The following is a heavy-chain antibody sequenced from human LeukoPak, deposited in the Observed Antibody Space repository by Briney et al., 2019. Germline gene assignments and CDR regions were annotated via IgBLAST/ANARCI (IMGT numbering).Heavy chain of an antibody. CDR1: GYTFTSYD. CDR3: ARTRLERRGYYYYYYMDV. V-gene: IGHV1-8*03. Sequence: GASVKVSCKASGYTFTSYDINWVRQATGQGLEWMGWMNPNNGNTGYAQKFQGRVTITTNTSISTAYMELSSLRSEDTAVYYCARTRLERRGYYYYYYMDVWGKGTTVTVSS. CDR2: MNPNNGNT. D-gene: IGHD1-1*01. J-gene: IGHJ6*03.